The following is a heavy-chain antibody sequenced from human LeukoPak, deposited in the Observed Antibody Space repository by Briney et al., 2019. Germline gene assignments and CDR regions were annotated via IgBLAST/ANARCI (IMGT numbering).Heavy chain of an antibody. CDR1: GFTFSSYA. D-gene: IGHD2-8*01. V-gene: IGHV3-23*01. CDR2: LSGSGDVT. J-gene: IGHJ4*02. Sequence: PGGSLRLSCAASGFTFSSYAMSWVRQAPGKGLEWVSGLSGSGDVTYYADSVRGRFTISRDTSKKTLYLQMNSLRPEDSALYYCAKLRDIVLTAADSWGQGILVTVSS. CDR3: AKLRDIVLTAADS.